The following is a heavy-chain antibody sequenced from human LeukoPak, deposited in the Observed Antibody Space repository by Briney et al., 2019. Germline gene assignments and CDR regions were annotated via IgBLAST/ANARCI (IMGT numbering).Heavy chain of an antibody. D-gene: IGHD3-10*01. J-gene: IGHJ4*02. CDR3: ARDPRGGTLDY. Sequence: GGSLRLSCAASGFTFSSYRMHWVRQAPGKGLVWVSRIHSDGRSTDYADSVKGRFTISRDNAKNTLNLQMNSLRAEDTAVYYCARDPRGGTLDYWGQGALVTVSS. V-gene: IGHV3-74*01. CDR1: GFTFSSYR. CDR2: IHSDGRST.